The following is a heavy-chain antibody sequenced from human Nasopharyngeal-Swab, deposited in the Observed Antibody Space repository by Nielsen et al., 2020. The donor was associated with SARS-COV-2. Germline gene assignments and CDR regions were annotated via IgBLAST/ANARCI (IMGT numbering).Heavy chain of an antibody. CDR1: GFTVSSNY. CDR2: ITSGGSII. J-gene: IGHJ5*02. D-gene: IGHD6-19*01. V-gene: IGHV3-11*01. CDR3: AREYSSGWYGRWFDP. Sequence: GESLKISCAASGFTVSSNYMSWIRQAPGKGLECVSYITSGGSIIYTADSVKGRFTISRDNAKNSLYLLMNSLRAEDTAVYYCAREYSSGWYGRWFDPWGQGTLVTVSS.